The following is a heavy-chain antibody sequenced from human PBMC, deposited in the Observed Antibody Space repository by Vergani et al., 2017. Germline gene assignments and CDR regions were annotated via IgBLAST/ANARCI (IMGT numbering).Heavy chain of an antibody. V-gene: IGHV4-34*01. D-gene: IGHD4-11*01. CDR2: INHSGST. CDR1: GGSFSGYY. J-gene: IGHJ5*02. Sequence: QVQLQQWGAGLLKPSETLSLTCAVYGGSFSGYYWSWIRQPPGKGLEWIGEINHSGSTNCNPSLKSRVTISVDTSKNQFSLKLSSVTAADTAVYYCARGGTPKGFYSAAYNWFDPWGQGTLVTVSS. CDR3: ARGGTPKGFYSAAYNWFDP.